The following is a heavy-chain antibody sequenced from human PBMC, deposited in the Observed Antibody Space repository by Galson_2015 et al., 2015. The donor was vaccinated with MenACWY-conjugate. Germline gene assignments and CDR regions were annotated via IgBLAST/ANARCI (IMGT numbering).Heavy chain of an antibody. D-gene: IGHD3-16*02. J-gene: IGHJ4*02. V-gene: IGHV3-23*01. CDR3: AKVIYGARYYFEH. CDR2: VGRGGGST. CDR1: GFDFDDYA. Sequence: SLRLSCAASGFDFDDYAMSWVRQAPGKGLQWVAGVGRGGGSTYYTDPVRGRFTISRDNSKNTLDLQMDSLRVEDTAVYYCAKVIYGARYYFEHWGQG.